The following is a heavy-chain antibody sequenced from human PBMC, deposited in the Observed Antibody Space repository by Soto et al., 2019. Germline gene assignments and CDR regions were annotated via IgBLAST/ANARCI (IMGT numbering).Heavy chain of an antibody. Sequence: SVKVSCKASGVTFSSYAISWVRQAPGQGLEWMGGIIPIFGTANYAQKFQGRVTITADESTSTAYMELSSLRSEDTAVYYCASAYCSGGSCHDAFDIWGQGTMVTVSS. J-gene: IGHJ3*02. CDR3: ASAYCSGGSCHDAFDI. CDR1: GVTFSSYA. CDR2: IIPIFGTA. V-gene: IGHV1-69*13. D-gene: IGHD2-15*01.